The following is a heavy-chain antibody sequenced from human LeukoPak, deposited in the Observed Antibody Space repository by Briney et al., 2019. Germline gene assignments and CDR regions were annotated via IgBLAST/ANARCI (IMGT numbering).Heavy chain of an antibody. V-gene: IGHV3-23*01. CDR3: ARQAIAAAGTGGRYFDY. CDR2: ISADAENT. J-gene: IGHJ4*02. Sequence: GGSLRLFCAASGFSFSTYVMTWVRQVPGEGLEWVSTISADAENTYYADSVKGRFTISRDNSKNTLYLQMNSLRAEDTAVYYCARQAIAAAGTGGRYFDYWGQGTLVTVSS. CDR1: GFSFSTYV. D-gene: IGHD6-13*01.